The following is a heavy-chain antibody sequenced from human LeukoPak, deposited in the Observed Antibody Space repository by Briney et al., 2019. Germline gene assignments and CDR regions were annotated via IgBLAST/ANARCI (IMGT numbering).Heavy chain of an antibody. CDR2: MNPNSGNT. CDR1: GYTFTSYD. CDR3: AIRKYCSSTSCYFDAFDI. D-gene: IGHD2-2*01. V-gene: IGHV1-8*01. J-gene: IGHJ3*02. Sequence: GASVKVSCKASGYTFTSYDINWVRQATGQGLEWMGRMNPNSGNTGYAQKFQGRVTMTRNTSISTAYMELSSLTSEDTAVYYCAIRKYCSSTSCYFDAFDIWGQGTMVTVSS.